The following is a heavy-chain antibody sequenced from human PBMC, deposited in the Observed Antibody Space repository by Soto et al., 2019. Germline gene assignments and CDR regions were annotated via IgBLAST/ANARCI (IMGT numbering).Heavy chain of an antibody. J-gene: IGHJ4*02. CDR3: VKDVSPRPYGYGYYFDY. V-gene: IGHV3-64D*06. CDR2: ISSNGGST. D-gene: IGHD5-18*01. Sequence: YLRLSCSASGFTFSSYAMHWVRQAPGKGLEYVSAISSNGGSTYYADSVKGRFTISRDNSKNTLYLQMSSLRAEDTAVYYCVKDVSPRPYGYGYYFDYWGQGTLVTVSS. CDR1: GFTFSSYA.